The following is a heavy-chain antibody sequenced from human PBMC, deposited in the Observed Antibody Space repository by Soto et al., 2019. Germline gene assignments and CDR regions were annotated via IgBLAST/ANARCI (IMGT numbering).Heavy chain of an antibody. CDR1: GFTFSNHW. J-gene: IGHJ4*02. Sequence: EVQLVESGGGLVQPGGSLRLSCAASGFTFSNHWMHWVRQAPGKGLVWVSRTNDEGTSADYADSVKGRFTISRDNAKNTLFLQMNSLRADDTAVYYCVKVLGPRDYLIPDYWGQGALVTVSS. CDR3: VKVLGPRDYLIPDY. V-gene: IGHV3-74*01. D-gene: IGHD4-17*01. CDR2: TNDEGTSA.